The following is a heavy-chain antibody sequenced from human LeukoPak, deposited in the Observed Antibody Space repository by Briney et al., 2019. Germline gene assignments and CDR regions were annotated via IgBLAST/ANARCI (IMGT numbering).Heavy chain of an antibody. J-gene: IGHJ4*02. Sequence: SETLSLTCTVSGGSISISSYYWGWIRQPPGKGLEWIVSIYYSGSTYYNPSLKSRVTISVDTSKNQFSLKLSSVTAADTAVYYCSRREGMITFGGVIVTLEYWGQGTLVTVSS. CDR1: GGSISISSYY. D-gene: IGHD3-16*02. CDR3: SRREGMITFGGVIVTLEY. V-gene: IGHV4-39*01. CDR2: IYYSGST.